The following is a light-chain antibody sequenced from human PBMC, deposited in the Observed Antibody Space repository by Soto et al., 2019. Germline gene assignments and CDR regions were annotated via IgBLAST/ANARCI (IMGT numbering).Light chain of an antibody. V-gene: IGKV3-11*01. Sequence: EVVLTQSPVTLSLSPGERATLSCRTSLSVSVYLDWYQQKPGQAPRLLISDASNRATGIPARFSGSGSGTAFTLTISSLEPEDFAVYYCHQRQYWPPIAFGQGTRLEIK. J-gene: IGKJ5*01. CDR2: DAS. CDR1: LSVSVY. CDR3: HQRQYWPPIA.